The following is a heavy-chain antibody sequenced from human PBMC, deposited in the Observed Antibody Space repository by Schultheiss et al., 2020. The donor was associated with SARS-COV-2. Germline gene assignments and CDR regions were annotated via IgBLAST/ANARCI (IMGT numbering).Heavy chain of an antibody. D-gene: IGHD6-13*01. Sequence: GSLRLSCAASGFTFSSYGMHWVRQAPGKGLEWIGSIYYSGSTYYNPSLKSRVTISVDTSKNQFSLKLSSVTAADTAVYYCARDLRGSSWYEGYWGQGTLVTVSS. CDR3: ARDLRGSSWYEGY. V-gene: IGHV4-38-2*02. CDR2: IYYSGST. CDR1: GFTFSSYG. J-gene: IGHJ4*02.